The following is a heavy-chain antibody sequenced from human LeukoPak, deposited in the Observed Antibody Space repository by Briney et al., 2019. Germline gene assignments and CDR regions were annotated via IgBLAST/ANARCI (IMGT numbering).Heavy chain of an antibody. D-gene: IGHD3-22*01. J-gene: IGHJ4*02. Sequence: GGSLRLSCAASGFNFGSYSMTWVRQAPGKGLEWVANIRQNGSEKYYVDSVKGRFTISRDNAKNSLYLQMNSLRAEDTAVYYCARAYYDSSGYHYCDYWGQGTLVTVSS. V-gene: IGHV3-7*04. CDR1: GFNFGSYS. CDR3: ARAYYDSSGYHYCDY. CDR2: IRQNGSEK.